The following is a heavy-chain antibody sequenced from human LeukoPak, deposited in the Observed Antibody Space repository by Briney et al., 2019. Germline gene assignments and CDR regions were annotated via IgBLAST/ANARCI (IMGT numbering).Heavy chain of an antibody. Sequence: SETLSLTCTVSGGSISSGDYYWSWIRQPPGKGLEWIGYIYYSGSTYYNPSLKSRVTISVDTSKNQFSLQLSSVTAADTAVYYCARQSRDGDYIAKLFDYWGQGTLVTVSS. CDR2: IYYSGST. CDR3: ARQSRDGDYIAKLFDY. D-gene: IGHD4-17*01. CDR1: GGSISSGDYY. J-gene: IGHJ4*02. V-gene: IGHV4-30-4*01.